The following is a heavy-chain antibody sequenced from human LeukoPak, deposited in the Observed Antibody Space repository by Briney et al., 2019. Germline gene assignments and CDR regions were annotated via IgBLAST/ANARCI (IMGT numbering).Heavy chain of an antibody. Sequence: SETLSLTCTVSGVSISSSNSYWGWIRQPAGKGLEWIGRIYTSGSTNYNPSLKSRVTISVDTSKNQFSLKLSSVTAADTAVYYCARGCSGGSCPGFVYFDYWGQGTLVTVSS. CDR2: IYTSGST. J-gene: IGHJ4*02. CDR1: GVSISSSNSY. D-gene: IGHD2-15*01. V-gene: IGHV4-61*02. CDR3: ARGCSGGSCPGFVYFDY.